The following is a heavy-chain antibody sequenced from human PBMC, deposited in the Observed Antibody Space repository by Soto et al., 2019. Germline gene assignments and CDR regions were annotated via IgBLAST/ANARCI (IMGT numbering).Heavy chain of an antibody. CDR1: GFTFSSYA. Sequence: GGSLRLSCAASGFTFSSYAMHWVRQAPGKGLEWVAVISYDGSNKYYADSVKGRFTISRDNSKNTLYLQMNSLRAEDTAVYYCARLREIRDGYNYLLHYYYGMDVWGQGTTVTVSS. J-gene: IGHJ6*02. V-gene: IGHV3-30-3*01. CDR3: ARLREIRDGYNYLLHYYYGMDV. D-gene: IGHD5-12*01. CDR2: ISYDGSNK.